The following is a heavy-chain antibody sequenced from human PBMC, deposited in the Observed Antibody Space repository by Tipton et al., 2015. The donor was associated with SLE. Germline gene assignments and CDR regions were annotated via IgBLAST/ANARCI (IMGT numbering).Heavy chain of an antibody. CDR1: GGSISSGSYY. J-gene: IGHJ4*02. Sequence: TLSLTCTVSGGSISSGSYYWSWIRQPAGKGLEWIGYIYTSGSTNYNPSLKSRVTISVDTSKNQFSLKLSSVTAADTAVYYCARLSYSGSSWGQGTLVTVSS. CDR3: ARLSYSGSS. D-gene: IGHD1-26*01. CDR2: IYTSGST. V-gene: IGHV4-61*09.